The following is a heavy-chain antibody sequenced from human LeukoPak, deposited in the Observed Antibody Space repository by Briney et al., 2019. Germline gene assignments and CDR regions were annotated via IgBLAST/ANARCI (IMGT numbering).Heavy chain of an antibody. CDR2: ISSSSSYI. D-gene: IGHD6-13*01. V-gene: IGHV3-21*01. J-gene: IGHJ4*02. Sequence: GGSLRLSCAASGFTFSSYSMNWVRQAPGKGLEWDSSISSSSSYIYYADSVKGRFTISRDNAKNSLYLQMNSLRAEDTAVYYCARDEAAAGTSDYWGQGTLVTVSS. CDR3: ARDEAAAGTSDY. CDR1: GFTFSSYS.